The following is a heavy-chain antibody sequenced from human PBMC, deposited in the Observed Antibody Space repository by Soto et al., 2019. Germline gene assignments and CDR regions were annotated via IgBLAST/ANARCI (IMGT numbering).Heavy chain of an antibody. Sequence: SETLSLTCTVSGGSISSGGYYWSWIRQHPGKGLEWIGYIYYSGSTYYNPSLKSRVTISVDTSKNQFSLKLSSVTAADTAVYYCARGYCLSTSCYFGWFDPWGQGTLVTVSS. CDR3: ARGYCLSTSCYFGWFDP. D-gene: IGHD2-2*01. J-gene: IGHJ5*02. CDR1: GGSISSGGYY. V-gene: IGHV4-31*02. CDR2: IYYSGST.